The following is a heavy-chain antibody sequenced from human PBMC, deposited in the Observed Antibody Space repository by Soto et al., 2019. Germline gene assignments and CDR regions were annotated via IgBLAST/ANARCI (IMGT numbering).Heavy chain of an antibody. J-gene: IGHJ6*02. V-gene: IGHV1-69*05. CDR2: IVPIFGTR. D-gene: IGHD3-22*01. CDR3: ARPYEGGYSSNHHYYYALDV. CDR1: GGTFSRYS. Sequence: VKVSCKISGGTFSRYSISWVRQAPGQGLEWMGGIVPIFGTRNYAQKFQDRVTITTDESATTAHMELSNLRSEDTAVYYCARPYEGGYSSNHHYYYALDVWGQGT.